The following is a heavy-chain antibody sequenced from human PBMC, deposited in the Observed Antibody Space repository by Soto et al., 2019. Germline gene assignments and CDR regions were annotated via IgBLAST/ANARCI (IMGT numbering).Heavy chain of an antibody. Sequence: GESLKISCAASGFTFSSYGMHWVRQAPGKGLEWVAVIWYDGSNKYYADSVKGRFTISRDNSKNTLYLQMNSLRAEDTAVYYCARGDSTGDDAFDIWGQGTMVTVSS. V-gene: IGHV3-33*01. J-gene: IGHJ3*02. D-gene: IGHD7-27*01. CDR2: IWYDGSNK. CDR1: GFTFSSYG. CDR3: ARGDSTGDDAFDI.